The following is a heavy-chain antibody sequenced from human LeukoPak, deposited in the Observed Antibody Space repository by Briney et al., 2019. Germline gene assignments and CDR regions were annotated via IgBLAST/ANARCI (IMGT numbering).Heavy chain of an antibody. CDR1: GFTLSSYA. CDR3: AKDSYYDYVWGSYRYTNQFDY. V-gene: IGHV3-23*01. J-gene: IGHJ4*02. Sequence: GGSLRLSCAASGFTLSSYAMSWVRQGPGKGLEWVSGMSGSGGSTYYADSVKGRFTISRDNSKNTLYLQMNSLRAEDTAVYYCAKDSYYDYVWGSYRYTNQFDYWGQGTLVTVSS. D-gene: IGHD3-16*02. CDR2: MSGSGGST.